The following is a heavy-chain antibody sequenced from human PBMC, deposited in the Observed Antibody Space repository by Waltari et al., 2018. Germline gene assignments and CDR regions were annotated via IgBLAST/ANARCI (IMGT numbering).Heavy chain of an antibody. Sequence: QITLKESGPTLVKPTQTLTLTCTFSGFSLRTSGLGLGWISPPPGNALEWLALIYWNDDKRYSPSLKSRLTITKDTSKNQVVLTMTNMDPVDTATYYCAHSKGSGWSYYYGMDVWGQGTTVTVSS. D-gene: IGHD6-19*01. J-gene: IGHJ6*02. V-gene: IGHV2-5*01. CDR1: GFSLRTSGLG. CDR2: IYWNDDK. CDR3: AHSKGSGWSYYYGMDV.